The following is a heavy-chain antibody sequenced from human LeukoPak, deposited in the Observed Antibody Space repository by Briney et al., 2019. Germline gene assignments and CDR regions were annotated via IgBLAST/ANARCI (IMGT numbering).Heavy chain of an antibody. CDR1: GFTFGSYS. D-gene: IGHD3/OR15-3a*01. CDR3: ARDQYDTWSRRGNFDS. Sequence: GGSLRLSCAASGFTFGSYSMNWVRQAPGKGLEWVSYISGSSSAIYYADSVKGRFTISRDNAKNSLYLQMNSLRDEDTAVYYCARDQYDTWSRRGNFDSWGQGTLVIVSS. J-gene: IGHJ4*02. V-gene: IGHV3-48*02. CDR2: ISGSSSAI.